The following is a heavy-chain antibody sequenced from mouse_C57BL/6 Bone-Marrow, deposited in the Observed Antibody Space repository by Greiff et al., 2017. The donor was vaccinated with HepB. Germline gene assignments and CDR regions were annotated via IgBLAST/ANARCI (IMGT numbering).Heavy chain of an antibody. CDR2: IDPNSGGT. V-gene: IGHV1-72*01. CDR3: ASYDYDGTGDY. J-gene: IGHJ2*01. Sequence: QVQLKQPGAELVKPGASVKLSCKASGYTFTSYWMHWVKQRPGRGLEWIGRIDPNSGGTKYNEKFKSKATLTVDKPSSTAYMQLSSLTSEDSAVYYCASYDYDGTGDYWGQGTTLTVSS. D-gene: IGHD2-4*01. CDR1: GYTFTSYW.